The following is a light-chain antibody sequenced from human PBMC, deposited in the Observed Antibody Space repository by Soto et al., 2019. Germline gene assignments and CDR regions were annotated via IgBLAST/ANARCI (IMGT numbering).Light chain of an antibody. V-gene: IGKV1-5*01. CDR3: QQYNSYST. Sequence: DIQMTQSPSTLSASVGDRVTITCRASQSISNWLAWYQQKPGKAPSLLIYDASNLETGVPSRFSGSGFGTEFTLTISSLQPGDFATYYCQQYNSYSTFGQGTKVEIK. CDR1: QSISNW. J-gene: IGKJ1*01. CDR2: DAS.